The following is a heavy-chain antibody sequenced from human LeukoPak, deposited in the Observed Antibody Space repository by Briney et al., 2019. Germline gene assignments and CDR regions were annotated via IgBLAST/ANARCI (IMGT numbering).Heavy chain of an antibody. V-gene: IGHV3-7*03. CDR3: AKGSGSGWPYWYFDL. D-gene: IGHD6-19*01. Sequence: GGSLRLSCAASGLTFRNYWMSWVRQAPGKGLEWVANIKQDGSDKFYVDSVNGRFTISRDNAKNSLYLQMNSLRAEDMALYYCAKGSGSGWPYWYFDLWGRGTLVTVSS. CDR2: IKQDGSDK. CDR1: GLTFRNYW. J-gene: IGHJ2*01.